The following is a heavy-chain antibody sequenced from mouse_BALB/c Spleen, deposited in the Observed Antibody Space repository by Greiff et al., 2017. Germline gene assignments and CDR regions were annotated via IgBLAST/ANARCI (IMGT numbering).Heavy chain of an antibody. J-gene: IGHJ3*01. CDR2: FYPGSGSI. CDR1: GYTFTEYI. D-gene: IGHD1-1*01. V-gene: IGHV1-62-2*01. Sequence: VQLQQSGAELVKPGASVKLSCKASGYTFTEYIIHWVKQRSGQGLEWIGWFYPGSGSIKYNEKFKDKATLTADKSSSTVYMELSRLTSEDSAVYFCARHEDPDYYGSSQFAYWGQGTLVTVSA. CDR3: ARHEDPDYYGSSQFAY.